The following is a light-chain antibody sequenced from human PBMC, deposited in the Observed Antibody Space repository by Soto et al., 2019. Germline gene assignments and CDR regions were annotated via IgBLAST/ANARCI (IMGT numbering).Light chain of an antibody. CDR2: KES. J-gene: IGKJ2*01. Sequence: DIQMTQSPSTLSASVGDRVTITCRASQSISSWLAWYQQKPGKAPKLLIYKESSLESGVPSRFSGSGSGTELALTISSLQPDDFATYYCQQYNSYLYTFGQGTKLEIK. CDR1: QSISSW. V-gene: IGKV1-5*03. CDR3: QQYNSYLYT.